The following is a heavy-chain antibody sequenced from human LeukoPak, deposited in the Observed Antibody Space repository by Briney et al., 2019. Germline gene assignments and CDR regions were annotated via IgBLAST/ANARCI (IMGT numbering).Heavy chain of an antibody. D-gene: IGHD1-26*01. CDR1: GFTFSSYA. Sequence: GGSLRLSCAASGFTFSSYAMHCVRQAPGKGLEWVAVISYDGSNKYYADSVKGRFTISRDNSKNTLYLQMNSLRAEDTAVYYCARSLVVGATYPYHWGQGTLVTVSS. CDR3: ARSLVVGATYPYH. V-gene: IGHV3-30*04. CDR2: ISYDGSNK. J-gene: IGHJ5*02.